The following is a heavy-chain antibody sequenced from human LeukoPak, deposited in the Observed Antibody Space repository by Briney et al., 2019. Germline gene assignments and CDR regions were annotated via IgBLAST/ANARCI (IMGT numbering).Heavy chain of an antibody. J-gene: IGHJ4*02. CDR2: IKSKSDGETT. CDR1: GFTFSNTW. Sequence: GGSLRLSCAASGFTFSNTWMGWVRQAPGKGLEWVGRIKSKSDGETTDYPAPVKGRFTMSRDDSKNTLYLQMNSLKTEDTAVYYCTTESQGGATVVKNGFDYWGQGTLVTVSS. D-gene: IGHD4-23*01. V-gene: IGHV3-15*01. CDR3: TTESQGGATVVKNGFDY.